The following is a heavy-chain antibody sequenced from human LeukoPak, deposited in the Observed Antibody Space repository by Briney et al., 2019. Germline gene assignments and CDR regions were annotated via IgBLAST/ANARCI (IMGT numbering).Heavy chain of an antibody. J-gene: IGHJ3*02. CDR2: ISGSGGST. V-gene: IGHV3-23*01. Sequence: PGGSLRLSCAASGFTFSSYAMSWVRQAPGKGLEWVSAISGSGGSTYYADSVKGRFTISRDNSKNTLYLQMNSLRAEDTAVYYCAKDRGYYDSSGYYPPGAFDIWGQGTMVTVSS. D-gene: IGHD3-22*01. CDR1: GFTFSSYA. CDR3: AKDRGYYDSSGYYPPGAFDI.